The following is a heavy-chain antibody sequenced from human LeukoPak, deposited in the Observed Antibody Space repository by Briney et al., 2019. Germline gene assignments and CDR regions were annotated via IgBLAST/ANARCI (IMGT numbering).Heavy chain of an antibody. CDR3: ARSPLGYCSSTSCYQEFDP. V-gene: IGHV1-18*01. J-gene: IGHJ5*02. D-gene: IGHD2-2*01. Sequence: ASVKGSCKASGYTFTSYGISWVRQAPGQGLEWMGWISAYNGNTNYAQKLQGRVTMTTDTSTSTAYMELRSLRSDDTAVYYCARSPLGYCSSTSCYQEFDPWGQGTLVTVSS. CDR2: ISAYNGNT. CDR1: GYTFTSYG.